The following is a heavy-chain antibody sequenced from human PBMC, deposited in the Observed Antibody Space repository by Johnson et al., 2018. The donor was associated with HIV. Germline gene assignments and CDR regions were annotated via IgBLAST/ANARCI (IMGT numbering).Heavy chain of an antibody. CDR1: GFPVSRNY. J-gene: IGHJ3*02. V-gene: IGHV3-66*03. Sequence: VQLVESGGGLIQPGGSLRLSCAASGFPVSRNYMTWVRQAPGKGLECVSVIYSGGSTYYADSVKGRFTISRDNSKNTLYLQMNSLRAEDTAVYYCARVHGGATRAKGAFDIWGQGTKVTVSS. D-gene: IGHD1-26*01. CDR3: ARVHGGATRAKGAFDI. CDR2: IYSGGST.